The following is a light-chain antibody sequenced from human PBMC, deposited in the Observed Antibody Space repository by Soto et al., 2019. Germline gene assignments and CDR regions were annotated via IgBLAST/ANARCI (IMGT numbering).Light chain of an antibody. CDR3: QQYNSYRT. J-gene: IGKJ1*01. CDR2: DAS. V-gene: IGKV1-5*01. Sequence: DIQITQSPSTLSASVGDRVTITCRARQTISIWLAWYQQKPGKAPKLLIYDASILESGVPSRFSGSGSGTEFTLTISSLQPDDFATYYCQQYNSYRTFGQGTKLDIK. CDR1: QTISIW.